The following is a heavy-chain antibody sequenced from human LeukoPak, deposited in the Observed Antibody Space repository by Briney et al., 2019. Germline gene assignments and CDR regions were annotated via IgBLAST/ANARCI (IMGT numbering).Heavy chain of an antibody. Sequence: ASVKVSCNASGYTFTGYYIHWMRQAPGQGHERMGLINPNSGGTNYAQKFQGRVTMTRDTSISTAYMDLSRLRSDDPAVYYCAKVLGSGEWLVEREDFDIWGQGTMVTVSS. V-gene: IGHV1-2*02. D-gene: IGHD6-19*01. CDR2: INPNSGGT. J-gene: IGHJ3*02. CDR1: GYTFTGYY. CDR3: AKVLGSGEWLVEREDFDI.